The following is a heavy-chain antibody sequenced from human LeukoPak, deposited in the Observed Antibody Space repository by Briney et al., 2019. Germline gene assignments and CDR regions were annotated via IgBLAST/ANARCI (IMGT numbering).Heavy chain of an antibody. CDR1: GFTFSSYW. V-gene: IGHV3-7*03. CDR2: INQDGSEK. CDR3: AKGPYGSGSNWFDP. Sequence: GGSLRLSCAASGFTFSSYWMTWVRQAPGKGLEWVASINQDGSEKYYVDSVKGRFTISRDNSKNTLYLQMNSLRAEDTAVYYCAKGPYGSGSNWFDPWGQGTLVTVSS. J-gene: IGHJ5*02. D-gene: IGHD3-10*01.